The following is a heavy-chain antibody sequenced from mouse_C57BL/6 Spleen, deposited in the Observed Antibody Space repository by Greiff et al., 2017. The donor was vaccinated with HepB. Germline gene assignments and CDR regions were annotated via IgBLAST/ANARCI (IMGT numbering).Heavy chain of an antibody. CDR2: IYPGDGDT. CDR3: AIYYYGSSDYFDY. J-gene: IGHJ2*01. Sequence: VHLVESGPELVKPGASVKISCKASGYAFSSSWMNWVKQRPGKGLEWIGRIYPGDGDTNYNGKFKGKATLTADKSSSTAYMQLSSLTSEDSAVYFCAIYYYGSSDYFDYWGQGTTLTVSS. D-gene: IGHD1-1*01. V-gene: IGHV1-82*01. CDR1: GYAFSSSW.